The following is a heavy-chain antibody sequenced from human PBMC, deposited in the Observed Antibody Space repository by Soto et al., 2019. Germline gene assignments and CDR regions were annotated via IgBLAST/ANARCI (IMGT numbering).Heavy chain of an antibody. V-gene: IGHV3-11*06. CDR1: GFSLGENY. CDR3: ARSTEMRQDGRYDFGLDV. CDR2: YSSSGAYI. J-gene: IGHJ6*02. D-gene: IGHD1-20*01. Sequence: QVQLVESGGGLVEPGGSLRLSCAASGFSLGENYMPWVRQAPGKGLEWIAYYSSSGAYINYADSVKGRFTISRDNAYNSLHLQMGLLSAEDAAVYFCARSTEMRQDGRYDFGLDVSGPGTTVNVS.